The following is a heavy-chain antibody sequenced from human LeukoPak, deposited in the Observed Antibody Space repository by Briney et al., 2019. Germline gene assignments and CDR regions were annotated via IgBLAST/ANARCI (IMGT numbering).Heavy chain of an antibody. D-gene: IGHD2-2*02. Sequence: ASVKVSCRASGYTFTGYQMHWVRQAPGQGLEWMGWIDPKNGGTNYAQKFQGRVTMTRDTSITAAYMELNTLKYDDAAVYYCAVLSGCTSASCYRGFNYCGQGTLVTVSS. CDR2: IDPKNGGT. J-gene: IGHJ4*02. CDR3: AVLSGCTSASCYRGFNY. CDR1: GYTFTGYQ. V-gene: IGHV1-2*02.